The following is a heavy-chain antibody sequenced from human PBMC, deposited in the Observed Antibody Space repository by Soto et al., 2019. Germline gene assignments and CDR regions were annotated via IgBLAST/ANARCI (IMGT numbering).Heavy chain of an antibody. CDR1: GFTFSSYG. V-gene: IGHV3-30*18. J-gene: IGHJ6*02. CDR2: ISYDGSNK. D-gene: IGHD2-2*01. Sequence: QVQLVESGGGVVQPGRSLRLSCAASGFTFSSYGMHWVRQAPGKGLEWVAVISYDGSNKYYADSVKGRFTISRDNSKNPLYLQMNSLRAEDTAVYYCAKDRIRAIVVGPYYYGMDVWGQGTTVTVSS. CDR3: AKDRIRAIVVGPYYYGMDV.